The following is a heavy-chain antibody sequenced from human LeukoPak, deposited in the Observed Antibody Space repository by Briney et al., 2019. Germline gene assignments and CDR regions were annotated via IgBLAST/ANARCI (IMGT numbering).Heavy chain of an antibody. CDR3: AKDQVLAYYDSSGYYGGTFDY. CDR2: IRYHGSNK. Sequence: TGGSLRLSCAASGFTFSSYWMSWVRQAPGKGLEWVTFIRYHGSNKYYADSVKGRFTISRDNSKNTLYLQMNSLRAEDTAVYYCAKDQVLAYYDSSGYYGGTFDYWGQGTLVTVSS. CDR1: GFTFSSYW. D-gene: IGHD3-22*01. V-gene: IGHV3-30*02. J-gene: IGHJ4*02.